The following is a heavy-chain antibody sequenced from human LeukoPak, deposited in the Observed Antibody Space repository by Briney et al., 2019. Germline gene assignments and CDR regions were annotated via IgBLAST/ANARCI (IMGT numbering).Heavy chain of an antibody. CDR1: GGTFGSYA. Sequence: ASVKVSCKASGGTFGSYAISWVRQAPGQGLEWMGRIIPILGIANYAQKFQGRVTITADKSTSTAYMELSSLRSEDTAVYYCARDRGLRLGELSSPSEYFQHWGQGTLVTVSS. CDR2: IIPILGIA. J-gene: IGHJ1*01. CDR3: ARDRGLRLGELSSPSEYFQH. D-gene: IGHD3-16*02. V-gene: IGHV1-69*04.